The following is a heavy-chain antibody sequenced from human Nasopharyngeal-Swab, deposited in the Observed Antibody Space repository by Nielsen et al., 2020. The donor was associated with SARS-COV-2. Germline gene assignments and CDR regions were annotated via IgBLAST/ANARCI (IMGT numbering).Heavy chain of an antibody. CDR3: AKDPSKTTITWIEF. D-gene: IGHD4-11*01. V-gene: IGHV3-23*01. Sequence: GESLKISCAASGFTFSTYAMTWVRQVPGKGLEWVSGISARGGSSFYADSVKGRLTISRDNSRNTVYLQMIGLRAEDTAVYYCAKDPSKTTITWIEFWGQGTPVTVSS. J-gene: IGHJ4*02. CDR1: GFTFSTYA. CDR2: ISARGGSS.